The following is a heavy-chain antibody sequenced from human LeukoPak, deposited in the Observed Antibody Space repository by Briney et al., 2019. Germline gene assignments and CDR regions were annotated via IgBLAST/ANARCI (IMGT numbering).Heavy chain of an antibody. Sequence: SETLFLTCTVSGGSISSSSYYWGWIRQPPGKGLEWIGSIYYSGSTYYNPSLKSRVTISVDTSKNQFSLKLSSVTAADTAVYYCARLVFDWLSPYYFDYWGQGTLVTVSS. J-gene: IGHJ4*02. CDR2: IYYSGST. CDR3: ARLVFDWLSPYYFDY. D-gene: IGHD3-9*01. V-gene: IGHV4-39*01. CDR1: GGSISSSSYY.